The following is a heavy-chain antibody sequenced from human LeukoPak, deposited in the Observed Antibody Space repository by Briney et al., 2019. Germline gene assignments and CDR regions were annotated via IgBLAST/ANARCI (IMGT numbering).Heavy chain of an antibody. J-gene: IGHJ4*02. Sequence: GASVKVPCKASGYSFTTHWIGWVRQMPGKGLEWMGILHPGDSDTRYSPSFQGRVTISADKSISTAYLQWSSLRASDSAMYYCARGDTEVAATADFWGQGTLVTVSS. CDR2: LHPGDSDT. D-gene: IGHD6-19*01. CDR3: ARGDTEVAATADF. V-gene: IGHV5-51*01. CDR1: GYSFTTHW.